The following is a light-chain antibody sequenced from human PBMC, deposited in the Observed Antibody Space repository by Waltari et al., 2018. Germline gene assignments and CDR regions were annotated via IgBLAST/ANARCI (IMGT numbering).Light chain of an antibody. CDR3: QSYDSSLSGSPDVV. CDR1: SSNIGAGYD. Sequence: QSVLTQPPSVSGPPGQRVTISCTGRSSNIGAGYDVPWSQQLPGTAPNLLIYATSNRPPGVPDRFSGSKSGTSASLAITGLQAEDEADYYCQSYDSSLSGSPDVVFGGGTKLTVL. CDR2: ATS. J-gene: IGLJ2*01. V-gene: IGLV1-40*01.